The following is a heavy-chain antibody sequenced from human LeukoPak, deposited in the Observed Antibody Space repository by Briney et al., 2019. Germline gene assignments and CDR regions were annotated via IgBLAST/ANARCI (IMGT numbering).Heavy chain of an antibody. V-gene: IGHV1-46*01. D-gene: IGHD2-15*01. Sequence: ASVKVSCKASGYTFTSYYMHWVRQAPGQGPEWMGIINPSGGSTSYAQKFQGRVTMTRDTSTSTVYMELSSLRSEDTAVYYCAREEVYCSGGSCPPRYEYFQHWGQGTLVTVSS. CDR3: AREEVYCSGGSCPPRYEYFQH. CDR1: GYTFTSYY. J-gene: IGHJ1*01. CDR2: INPSGGST.